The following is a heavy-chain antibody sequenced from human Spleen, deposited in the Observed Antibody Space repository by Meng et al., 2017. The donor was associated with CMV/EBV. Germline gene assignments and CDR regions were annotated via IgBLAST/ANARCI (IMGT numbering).Heavy chain of an antibody. D-gene: IGHD1-1*01. CDR2: ISYIGST. CDR1: GGSVSTGSYY. CDR3: ARDILERNAFDM. V-gene: IGHV4-61*01. J-gene: IGHJ3*02. Sequence: SETLSLTFTVSGGSVSTGSYYWTWLRQPPGRGLEWIGYISYIGSTNYNPSLKSRVTISVDTSKNQFSLKLRSVTAADTAIFYCARDILERNAFDMWGQGTMVTVSS.